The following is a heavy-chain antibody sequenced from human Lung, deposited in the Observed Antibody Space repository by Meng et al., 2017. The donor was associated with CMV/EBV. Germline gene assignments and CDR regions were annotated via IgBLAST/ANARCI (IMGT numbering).Heavy chain of an antibody. CDR3: ARDSSAVHNWLDS. D-gene: IGHD1-26*01. J-gene: IGHJ5*01. V-gene: IGHV3-11*04. Sequence: ASGFSFSYYYMTWIRQAPGKGLEWVSYISSSGSITKYLDSLKGRFTISRDNAKNSLFLQMNSLTVEDTAVYYCARDSSAVHNWLDSWGQGTLVTVSS. CDR2: ISSSGSIT. CDR1: GFSFSYYY.